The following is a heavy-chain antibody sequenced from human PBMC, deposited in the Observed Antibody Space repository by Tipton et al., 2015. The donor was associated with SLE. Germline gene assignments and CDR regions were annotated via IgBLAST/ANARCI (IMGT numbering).Heavy chain of an antibody. J-gene: IGHJ4*02. CDR1: GYSIRNGYY. Sequence: LRLSCNVSGYSIRNGYYWGWIRQAPGKGLEWTGTIHHSGITYYNPSLKSRVTISVDTSKNQFSLKLRSVTAADTAVYYCAREYSGYDYRTFDHWGQGILVTAS. V-gene: IGHV4-38-2*02. CDR2: IHHSGIT. D-gene: IGHD5-12*01. CDR3: AREYSGYDYRTFDH.